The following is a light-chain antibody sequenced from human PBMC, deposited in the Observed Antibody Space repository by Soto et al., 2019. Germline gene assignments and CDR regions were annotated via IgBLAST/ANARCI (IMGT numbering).Light chain of an antibody. Sequence: EIVLAQSPATLSLSPGERATLSFRASQSVSSYLAWYQQKPGQAPRLLLYDAANRATGIPARFSGSGSGTDFTLTISSLEPEDFAVYYCQQRSNWPTFGQGTKVDIK. V-gene: IGKV3-11*01. CDR2: DAA. J-gene: IGKJ1*01. CDR3: QQRSNWPT. CDR1: QSVSSY.